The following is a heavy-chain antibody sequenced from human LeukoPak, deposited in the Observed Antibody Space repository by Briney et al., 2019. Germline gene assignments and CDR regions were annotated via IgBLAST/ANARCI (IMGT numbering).Heavy chain of an antibody. Sequence: SSETLSLTCTVSGGSISSYYWSWLRQPPGKGLEWIGYIYYSGSTNYNPSLKSRVTISVDTSKNQFSLKLSSVTAADTAVYYCARRVGYSYGYFDYWGQGTLVTVSS. V-gene: IGHV4-59*08. CDR1: GGSISSYY. J-gene: IGHJ4*02. D-gene: IGHD5-18*01. CDR3: ARRVGYSYGYFDY. CDR2: IYYSGST.